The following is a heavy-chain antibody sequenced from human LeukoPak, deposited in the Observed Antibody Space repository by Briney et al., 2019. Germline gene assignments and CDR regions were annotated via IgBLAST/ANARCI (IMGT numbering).Heavy chain of an antibody. V-gene: IGHV3-20*04. J-gene: IGHJ4*02. CDR3: ARGLGSGYDGTFDY. D-gene: IGHD5-12*01. CDR2: INWNGGST. CDR1: GFTFSSYD. Sequence: GGSLRLSCATSGFTFSSYDMSWVRQAPGKGLEWVSGINWNGGSTGYADSVKGRFTISRDNAKNSLYLQMNSLRAEDTALYYCARGLGSGYDGTFDYWGQGTLVTVSS.